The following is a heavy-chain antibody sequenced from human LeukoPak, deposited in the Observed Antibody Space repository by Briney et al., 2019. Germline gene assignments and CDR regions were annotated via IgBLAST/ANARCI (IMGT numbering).Heavy chain of an antibody. Sequence: ASVKVSCKASGYPFTGYYMHWVRQAPGQGLEWMGWINPNSGGTNYAQKFQGRVTMTRDTSISTAYMELSRLRSDDTAVYYCARGGVYCTNGVCYKDYWGQGTLVTVSS. J-gene: IGHJ4*02. CDR2: INPNSGGT. CDR3: ARGGVYCTNGVCYKDY. CDR1: GYPFTGYY. D-gene: IGHD2-8*01. V-gene: IGHV1-2*02.